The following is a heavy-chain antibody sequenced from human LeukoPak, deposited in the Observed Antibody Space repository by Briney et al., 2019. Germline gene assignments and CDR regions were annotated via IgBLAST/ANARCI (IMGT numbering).Heavy chain of an antibody. CDR1: GFTFSSYE. Sequence: GGSLRLSCAASGFTFSSYEMDWVRQAPGKGLEWVSYISSSGSNTFYADSVKGRFTISRDNAKNSLFLQMNSLRVEDTAIYYCARDRYGVDVWGQGTTVTVSS. J-gene: IGHJ6*02. CDR3: ARDRYGVDV. CDR2: ISSSGSNT. V-gene: IGHV3-48*03.